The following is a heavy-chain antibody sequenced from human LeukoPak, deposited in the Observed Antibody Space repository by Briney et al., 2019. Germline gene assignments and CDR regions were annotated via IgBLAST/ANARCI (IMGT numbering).Heavy chain of an antibody. CDR2: IYYSGST. Sequence: PSQTLSLTCTVSGGSISSGGYYWSWIRQPPGKSLEWIGYIYYSGSTYYNPSLKSRVTISLDTSKNQFSLKLSSVTAADTAVYYCARGEWPHFDYWGQGTRVTVSS. D-gene: IGHD3-3*01. V-gene: IGHV4-30-4*01. CDR3: ARGEWPHFDY. CDR1: GGSISSGGYY. J-gene: IGHJ4*02.